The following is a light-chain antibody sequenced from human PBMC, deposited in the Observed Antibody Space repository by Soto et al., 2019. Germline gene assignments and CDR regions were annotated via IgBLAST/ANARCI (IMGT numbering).Light chain of an antibody. CDR1: SSNIGAGYD. CDR2: GNS. Sequence: QSVLTQPPSVSGAPGQRVTISCTGSSSNIGAGYDVHWYQQLPGTAPKLLIYGNSNRPSGVPDRFSGSKSGTSASLAVTGLQAEEEADYYCQPSDGSRRGYLFGTGTKVTVL. V-gene: IGLV1-40*01. CDR3: QPSDGSRRGYL. J-gene: IGLJ1*01.